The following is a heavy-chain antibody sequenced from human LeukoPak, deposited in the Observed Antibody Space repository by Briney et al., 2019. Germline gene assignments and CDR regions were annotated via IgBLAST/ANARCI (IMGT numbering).Heavy chain of an antibody. D-gene: IGHD6-19*01. CDR2: ITSSSTYT. V-gene: IGHV3-21*01. CDR1: GFSFSSYN. Sequence: PGGSLRLSCAASGFSFSSYNMNWVRQAPGKGLEWVSSITSSSTYTFYADSVKGRFTISRDNAKNSLDLQMNSLRVEDTAVYYCAREFWVAGPFDYWGQGTLHTVSS. J-gene: IGHJ4*02. CDR3: AREFWVAGPFDY.